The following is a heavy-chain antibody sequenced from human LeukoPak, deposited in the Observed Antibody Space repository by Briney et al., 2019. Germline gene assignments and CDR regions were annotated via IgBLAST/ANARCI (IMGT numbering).Heavy chain of an antibody. V-gene: IGHV4-59*08. CDR1: GGSISSYY. CDR2: IYYSGST. Sequence: PSETLSVICTVSGGSISSYYWSWIRQPPGKGLEGIGYIYYSGSTNYNPSLKSRVTISVDTSKNQFSLKLSAVTAADTAVYYCARWGPVAGPEDYWGQGTLVTVSS. J-gene: IGHJ4*02. D-gene: IGHD6-19*01. CDR3: ARWGPVAGPEDY.